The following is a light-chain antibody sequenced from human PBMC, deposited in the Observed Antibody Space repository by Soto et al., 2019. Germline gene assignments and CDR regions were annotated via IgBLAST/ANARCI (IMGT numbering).Light chain of an antibody. V-gene: IGLV1-51*02. CDR2: EDH. CDR3: GTWDTRLDSVI. Sequence: QSALTQPPSVSAAPGQKVTMFCSGSNSNIGSNFVSWYQQGPGTAPKLLVYEDHQRPSGTPVRFSGSKSGTSATLAITGLQPGDEAPYYCGTWDTRLDSVIFGGGTKLTVL. CDR1: NSNIGSNF. J-gene: IGLJ2*01.